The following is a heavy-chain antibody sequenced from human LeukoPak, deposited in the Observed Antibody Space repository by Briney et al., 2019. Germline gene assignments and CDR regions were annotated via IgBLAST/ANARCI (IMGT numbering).Heavy chain of an antibody. CDR2: IYYSGST. CDR3: TRAGQLGSFSAFDI. V-gene: IGHV4-39*07. Sequence: PSETLSLTCTVSGGSISSSSHYWGWIRQPPGKGLEWIGSIYYSGSTYYNPSLKSRVTISVDTSKNQFSLKLSSVTAADTAVYYCTRAGQLGSFSAFDIWGQGTMVTVSS. CDR1: GGSISSSSHY. D-gene: IGHD6-13*01. J-gene: IGHJ3*02.